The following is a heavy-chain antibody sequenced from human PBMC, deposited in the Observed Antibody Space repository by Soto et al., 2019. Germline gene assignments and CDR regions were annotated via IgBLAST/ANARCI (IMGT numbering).Heavy chain of an antibody. CDR2: IKSKANSYAT. J-gene: IGHJ4*02. V-gene: IGHV3-73*01. CDR1: GFTFSGSA. D-gene: IGHD6-6*01. CDR3: TTAPYSSSSTFDY. Sequence: GGSLRLSCAASGFTFSGSAMHWVRQASGKGLEWVGRIKSKANSYATAYAASVKGRFTISRDDSKNTVYLQMNSLKTEDTAVYYCTTAPYSSSSTFDYWGQGTLVTVSS.